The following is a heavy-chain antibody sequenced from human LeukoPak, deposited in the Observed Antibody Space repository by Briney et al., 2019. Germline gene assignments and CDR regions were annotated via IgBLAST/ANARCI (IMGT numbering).Heavy chain of an antibody. CDR2: ISGSGGST. V-gene: IGHV3-23*01. CDR1: GFTFSSYA. Sequence: GGSLRLSCAASGFTFSSYAMSWVRQAPGKGLEWVSAISGSGGSTYYADSVKGRFTISRDNSKNTLYLQMNSLRAENTAAYYCAKDLAHCTNGVCSFGFDYWGQGTLVTVSS. J-gene: IGHJ4*02. D-gene: IGHD2-8*01. CDR3: AKDLAHCTNGVCSFGFDY.